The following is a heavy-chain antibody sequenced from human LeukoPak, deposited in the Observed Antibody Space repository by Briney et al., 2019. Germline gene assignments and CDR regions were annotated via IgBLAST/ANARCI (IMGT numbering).Heavy chain of an antibody. V-gene: IGHV3-7*03. D-gene: IGHD5-18*01. CDR3: ASLDTAKQPLANH. CDR2: IREERGQE. CDR1: GLTVSNHW. Sequence: GGSLRLSCVASGLTVSNHWMSWARQAPGKGLKWVANIREERGQEYYVDSVKGRFTISKNSAKNSLYLQMNTLRVEDTAMYYCASLDTAKQPLANHWGQGTLVTVSS. J-gene: IGHJ5*02.